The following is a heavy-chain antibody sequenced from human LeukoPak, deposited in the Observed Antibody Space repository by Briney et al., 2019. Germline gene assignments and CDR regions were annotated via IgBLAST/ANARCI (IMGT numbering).Heavy chain of an antibody. CDR1: GGTFSSYA. CDR3: ARDHSSSGEGNWFDP. D-gene: IGHD6-6*01. J-gene: IGHJ5*02. Sequence: SVKVSCKASGGTFSSYAISWVRQAPGQGLEWMGRIIPIFGTANYAQKFQGRVTITTDESTSTAYMELSSLRSEDTAVYYCARDHSSSGEGNWFDPWGRGTLVTVSS. CDR2: IIPIFGTA. V-gene: IGHV1-69*05.